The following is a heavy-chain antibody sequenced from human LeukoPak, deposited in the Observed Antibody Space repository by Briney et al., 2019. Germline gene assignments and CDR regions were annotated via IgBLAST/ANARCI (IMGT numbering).Heavy chain of an antibody. CDR1: GGSISSYY. J-gene: IGHJ5*02. Sequence: IPSETLSLTCTVSGGSISSYYWSWLRQPAGKGLEWIGRIYTSGSTNYNPSLKSRVTMSVDTSKNQFSLKLSSVTAADTAVYYCARDGLSPDYDFWSGYLGTTNHNWFDPWGQGTLVTVSS. CDR3: ARDGLSPDYDFWSGYLGTTNHNWFDP. V-gene: IGHV4-4*07. CDR2: IYTSGST. D-gene: IGHD3-3*01.